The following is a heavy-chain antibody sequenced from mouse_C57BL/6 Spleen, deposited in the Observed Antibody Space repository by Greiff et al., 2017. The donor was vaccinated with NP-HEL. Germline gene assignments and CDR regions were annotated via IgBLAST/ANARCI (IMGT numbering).Heavy chain of an antibody. CDR2: INPNNGGT. CDR1: GYTFTDYY. J-gene: IGHJ1*03. CDR3: APITTVVGWYCDV. D-gene: IGHD1-1*01. V-gene: IGHV1-26*01. Sequence: EVQLQQSGPELVKPGASVKISCKASGYTFTDYYMNWVKQSHGKSLEWIGDINPNNGGTSYNQKFKGKATLTVDKSSSTAYMELRSLTSEDSAVYYCAPITTVVGWYCDVWGTGTTVTVSS.